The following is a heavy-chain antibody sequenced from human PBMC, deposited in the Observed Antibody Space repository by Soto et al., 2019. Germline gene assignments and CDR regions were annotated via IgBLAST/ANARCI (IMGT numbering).Heavy chain of an antibody. D-gene: IGHD4-17*01. CDR1: GFTFSNYW. CDR2: IKEDGSEK. Sequence: EVQLVESGGGLVQPGGSLRLACAASGFTFSNYWMSWVRQAPGKGLEWVANIKEDGSEKNYVDSVKGRFTISRDNAKNSLYLQMSSLRAEDTAVYYCARAAHGASKDYWGQGTLVTVSA. J-gene: IGHJ4*02. CDR3: ARAAHGASKDY. V-gene: IGHV3-7*01.